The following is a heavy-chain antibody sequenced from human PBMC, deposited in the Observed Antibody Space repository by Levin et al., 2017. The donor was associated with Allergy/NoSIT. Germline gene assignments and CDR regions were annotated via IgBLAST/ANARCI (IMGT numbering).Heavy chain of an antibody. CDR2: ISYDGSNK. CDR1: GFTFSSYG. V-gene: IGHV3-30*18. J-gene: IGHJ4*02. Sequence: PSETLSLTCAASGFTFSSYGMHWVRQAPGKGLEWVAVISYDGSNKYYADSVKGRFTISRDNSKNTLYLQMNSLRAEDTAVYYCAKLIAVAGYWGQGTLVTVSS. CDR3: AKLIAVAGY. D-gene: IGHD6-19*01.